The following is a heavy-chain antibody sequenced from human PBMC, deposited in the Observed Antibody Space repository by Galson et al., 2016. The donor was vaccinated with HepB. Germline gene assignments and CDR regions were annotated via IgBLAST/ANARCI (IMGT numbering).Heavy chain of an antibody. D-gene: IGHD5-12*01. Sequence: GSLKGRFTISRDNAKNSLYLQMISLRDEDTAVYYCTRGVAKTRNYFDSWAQGALLTVSS. CDR3: TRGVAKTRNYFDS. J-gene: IGHJ4*02. V-gene: IGHV3-7*01.